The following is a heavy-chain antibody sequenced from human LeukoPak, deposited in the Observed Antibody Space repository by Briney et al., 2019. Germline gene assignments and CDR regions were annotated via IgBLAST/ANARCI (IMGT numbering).Heavy chain of an antibody. CDR1: GFTFSSYA. J-gene: IGHJ4*02. CDR2: ISGSGGST. CDR3: AKECGEDCTNGVCYVDY. Sequence: GGSLRLSCAASGFTFSSYAMTWVRQAPGKGLEWVSAISGSGGSTYYADSVKGRFTISRDNSKNTLYLQMNSLRAEDTAVYYCAKECGEDCTNGVCYVDYWGQGTLVTVSS. D-gene: IGHD2-8*01. V-gene: IGHV3-23*01.